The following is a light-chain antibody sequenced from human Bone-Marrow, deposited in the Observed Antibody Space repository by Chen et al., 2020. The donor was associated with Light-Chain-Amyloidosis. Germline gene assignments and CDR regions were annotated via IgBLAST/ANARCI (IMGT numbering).Light chain of an antibody. CDR3: QSADSSGTYEVI. Sequence: SSELTPPPSVSVSPGQTARITCSGDDLPTKYAYWYQQKPGQAPVLVIHRDTERPSGISERFSGSSSGTTATLTISGVQAEDEADYHGQSADSSGTYEVIFGGGTKLTGL. CDR2: RDT. V-gene: IGLV3-25*03. J-gene: IGLJ2*01. CDR1: DLPTKY.